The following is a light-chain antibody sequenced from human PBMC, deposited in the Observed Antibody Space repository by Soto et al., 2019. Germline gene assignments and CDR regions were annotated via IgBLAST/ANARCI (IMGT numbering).Light chain of an antibody. Sequence: QSALTQPASVSGSPGQSITISCTGTSSDVGAYDYVSWYQQHPGEVHKLMIFDVSDRPSGVSNRFSGSKSGNTASLTIAGLQAEDEDDYYCSSFTTSTSYVFGTGTKLTVL. J-gene: IGLJ1*01. CDR2: DVS. CDR3: SSFTTSTSYV. V-gene: IGLV2-14*03. CDR1: SSDVGAYDY.